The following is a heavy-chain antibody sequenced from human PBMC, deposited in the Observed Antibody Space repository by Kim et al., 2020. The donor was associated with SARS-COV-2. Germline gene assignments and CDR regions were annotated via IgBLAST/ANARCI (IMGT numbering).Heavy chain of an antibody. Sequence: GGSLRLSCAASGFTFSSYSMNWVRQAPGKGLEWVSSISSSSSYIYYADSVKGRFTISRDNAKNSLYLQMNSLRAEDTAVYYCARVRDYGTRYSSSWYAEGWWFDYWGQGTLVTVSS. CDR3: ARVRDYGTRYSSSWYAEGWWFDY. CDR2: ISSSSSYI. J-gene: IGHJ4*02. V-gene: IGHV3-21*01. CDR1: GFTFSSYS. D-gene: IGHD6-13*01.